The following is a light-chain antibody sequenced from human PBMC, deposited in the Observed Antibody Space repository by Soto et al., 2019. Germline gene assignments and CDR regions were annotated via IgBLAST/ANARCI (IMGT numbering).Light chain of an antibody. Sequence: EIVLTRSPATLSLSPGERATLSCRASQSVSSYLAWYQQKPGQAPRLLXYDTSNRATGIPVRFSGSGSGTDLTLTISSLEPEDFAAYYCQQRSDWPPITFGHGTRLEIK. V-gene: IGKV3-11*01. CDR3: QQRSDWPPIT. J-gene: IGKJ5*01. CDR2: DTS. CDR1: QSVSSY.